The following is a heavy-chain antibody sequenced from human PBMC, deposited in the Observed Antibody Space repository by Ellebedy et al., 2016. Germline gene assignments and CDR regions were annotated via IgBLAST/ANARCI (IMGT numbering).Heavy chain of an antibody. J-gene: IGHJ4*02. CDR1: GFTVSTNY. Sequence: GESLKISCAASGFTVSTNYMKWVRQAPGKGLEWVSAIFSDGNTYYADSVKGRFTISRDNSKNTLYLQMNSLRAEDTAVYYCARLEGYCSGGSCYSGAYYFDYWGQGTLVTVSS. CDR2: IFSDGNT. CDR3: ARLEGYCSGGSCYSGAYYFDY. D-gene: IGHD2-15*01. V-gene: IGHV3-53*01.